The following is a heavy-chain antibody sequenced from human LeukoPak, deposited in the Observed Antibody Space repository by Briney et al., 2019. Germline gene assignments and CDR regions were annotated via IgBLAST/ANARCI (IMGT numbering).Heavy chain of an antibody. CDR1: GFTFSSYA. V-gene: IGHV3-23*01. Sequence: QPGGSLRLSCAASGFTFSSYAITWVRQAPGKGLEWVSSISGTGGSTYYADSVEGRFTISRDNSKTTVYLQMNSLRAEDTALYYCVRGLSGVSSWYFDLWGRGTLVSVS. D-gene: IGHD7-27*01. CDR3: VRGLSGVSSWYFDL. J-gene: IGHJ2*01. CDR2: ISGTGGST.